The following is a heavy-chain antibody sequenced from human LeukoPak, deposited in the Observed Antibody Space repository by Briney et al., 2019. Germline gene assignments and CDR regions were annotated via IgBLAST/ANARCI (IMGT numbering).Heavy chain of an antibody. CDR2: IYYSGST. Sequence: KPSQTLSLTCTVSGGSISSSSYYWGWIRQPPGKGLEWIGSIYYSGSTYYNPSLKSRVTISVDTSKNQFSLKLSSVTAADTAVYYCARRGYDILTGYYGEYYFDYWGQGTLVTVSS. CDR1: GGSISSSSYY. J-gene: IGHJ4*02. D-gene: IGHD3-9*01. CDR3: ARRGYDILTGYYGEYYFDY. V-gene: IGHV4-39*01.